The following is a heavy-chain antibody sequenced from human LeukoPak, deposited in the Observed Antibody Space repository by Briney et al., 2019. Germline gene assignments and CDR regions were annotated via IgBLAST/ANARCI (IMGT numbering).Heavy chain of an antibody. V-gene: IGHV1-69*13. Sequence: GASVKVSCKASGGTFSSYAISWVRQAPGQGLEWMGGIIPIFGTANYAQKFQGRVTITADESTSTAYMELSSLRSEDTAVYYCARAYGDYAGRYFDYWGQGTLVTVSS. CDR2: IIPIFGTA. D-gene: IGHD4-17*01. CDR1: GGTFSSYA. CDR3: ARAYGDYAGRYFDY. J-gene: IGHJ4*02.